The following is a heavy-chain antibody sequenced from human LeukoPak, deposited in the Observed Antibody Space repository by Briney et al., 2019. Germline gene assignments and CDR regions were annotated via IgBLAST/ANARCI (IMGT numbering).Heavy chain of an antibody. CDR2: INHSGST. Sequence: PSETLSLTCAVYGGSFSGYYWSWIRQPPGKGLEWIGEINHSGSTNYNPSLKSRVTISVDTSKNQFSLKLSPVTAADTAVYYCARHRAGYYIGRSVNWFDPWGQGTLVTVSS. J-gene: IGHJ5*02. D-gene: IGHD3-9*01. V-gene: IGHV4-34*01. CDR3: ARHRAGYYIGRSVNWFDP. CDR1: GGSFSGYY.